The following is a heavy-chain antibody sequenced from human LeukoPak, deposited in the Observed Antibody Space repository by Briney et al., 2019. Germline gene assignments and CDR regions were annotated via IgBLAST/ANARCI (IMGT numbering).Heavy chain of an antibody. V-gene: IGHV3-21*01. J-gene: IGHJ4*02. D-gene: IGHD3-22*01. CDR3: ARSSGYYYTIDY. CDR2: ISSSSSYI. Sequence: PGGSLRLSCAASGFTFSSYSMNWVRQAPGKGLEWVSSISSSSSYIYYADSVKGRFTISRDNAKNSLYLQMSSLRAEDTAVYYCARSSGYYYTIDYWGQGTLVTVSS. CDR1: GFTFSSYS.